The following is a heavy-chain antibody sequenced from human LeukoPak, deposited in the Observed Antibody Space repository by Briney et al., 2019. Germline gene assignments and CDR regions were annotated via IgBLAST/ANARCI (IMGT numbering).Heavy chain of an antibody. CDR2: INPSSGRT. CDR1: GYTFTSYF. D-gene: IGHD3-3*01. J-gene: IGHJ4*02. V-gene: IGHV1-46*01. CDR3: ARVLRYDFWSAYYFDY. Sequence: GASVKVSCKASGYTFTSYFMHWVRQAPGQGLEWMGVINPSSGRTTYSQKFQGRVTMTTDTSTSTAYMELRSLRSDDTAVYYCARVLRYDFWSAYYFDYWGQGTLVTVSS.